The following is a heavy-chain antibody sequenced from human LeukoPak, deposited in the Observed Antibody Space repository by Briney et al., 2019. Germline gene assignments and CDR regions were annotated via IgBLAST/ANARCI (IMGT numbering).Heavy chain of an antibody. V-gene: IGHV4-39*07. CDR2: IYYSGST. Sequence: SETLSLTCTVSGGSISSSSYYWGWIRQPPGKGLEWIGSIYYSGSTYYNPSLKSRVTISVDTSKNQFSLKLSSVTAADTAVYYCARVSDSSGYYDAFDIWGQGTMVTVSS. D-gene: IGHD3-22*01. CDR3: ARVSDSSGYYDAFDI. CDR1: GGSISSSSYY. J-gene: IGHJ3*02.